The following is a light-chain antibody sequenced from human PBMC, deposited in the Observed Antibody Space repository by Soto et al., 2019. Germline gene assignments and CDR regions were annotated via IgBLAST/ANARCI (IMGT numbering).Light chain of an antibody. CDR3: QQYNNWPPMYT. CDR2: GAS. V-gene: IGKV3-15*01. Sequence: EIVMTQSPATLSVSPGERATLSCRASQSVSSNLAWYQQKPGQAPRLLIYGASTRATGIPARFSGSGSGTECPLTISSLQSEDVAVYYCQQYNNWPPMYTFGQGPKLEIK. CDR1: QSVSSN. J-gene: IGKJ2*01.